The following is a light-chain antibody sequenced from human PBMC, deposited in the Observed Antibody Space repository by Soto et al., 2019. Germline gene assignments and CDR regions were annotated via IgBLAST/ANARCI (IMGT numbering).Light chain of an antibody. J-gene: IGKJ2*01. V-gene: IGKV3-11*01. CDR1: QSVSSY. Sequence: IVLTQSPATLSLSPGERATLSCRASQSVSSYLAWYQQKPGQAPRLLIYDASNRATGIPARFSGSGSGTDFTLTISSLEPEDFAVYYCQQYNNWPHTFGQGTKVDIK. CDR2: DAS. CDR3: QQYNNWPHT.